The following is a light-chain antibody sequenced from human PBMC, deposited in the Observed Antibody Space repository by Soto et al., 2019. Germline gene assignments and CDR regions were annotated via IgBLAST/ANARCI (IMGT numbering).Light chain of an antibody. Sequence: QSVLTQPASVYGSPGQSIIISCTGTSSDVGGYNYVSWYQQHPGKAPKLMIYEVSNRPSGVSNRFSGSKSGNTASLTISGLQAEDEADYYCSSYTSSSTRVFGGGTKVTVL. CDR2: EVS. J-gene: IGLJ3*02. V-gene: IGLV2-14*01. CDR1: SSDVGGYNY. CDR3: SSYTSSSTRV.